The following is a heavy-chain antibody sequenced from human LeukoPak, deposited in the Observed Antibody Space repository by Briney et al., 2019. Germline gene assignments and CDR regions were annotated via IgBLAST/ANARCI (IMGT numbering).Heavy chain of an antibody. D-gene: IGHD6-19*01. Sequence: ASVKVSCKASGYAFTGYYMHWVRQAPGQGLEWMGWINPNSGGTNYAQKLQGRVTMTTDTSTSTAYMELRSLRSDDTAVYYCAREDSSGAFDIWGQGTMVTVSS. CDR2: INPNSGGT. J-gene: IGHJ3*02. CDR3: AREDSSGAFDI. CDR1: GYAFTGYY. V-gene: IGHV1-2*02.